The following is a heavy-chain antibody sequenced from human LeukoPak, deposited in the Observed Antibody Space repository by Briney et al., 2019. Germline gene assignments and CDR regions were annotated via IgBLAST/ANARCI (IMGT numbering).Heavy chain of an antibody. V-gene: IGHV3-21*06. D-gene: IGHD4-11*01. CDR1: GFSFSDFG. J-gene: IGHJ5*02. CDR3: TRGMDHINYAWFDP. Sequence: PGGSLRLSCAASGFSFSDFGMGWVRRAPGKRLEWVSSIFGSRDSISYANSVKGRFTISRDNAENSLYLQMDSLRVEDTAVYYCTRGMDHINYAWFDPWGQGTLVIVSS. CDR2: IFGSRDSI.